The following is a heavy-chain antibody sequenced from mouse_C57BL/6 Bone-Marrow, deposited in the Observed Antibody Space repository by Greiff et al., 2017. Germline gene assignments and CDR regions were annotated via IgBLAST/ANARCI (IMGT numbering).Heavy chain of an antibody. J-gene: IGHJ3*01. CDR2: INPGSGGT. V-gene: IGHV1-54*01. CDR1: GYAFTNYL. CDR3: ARELGMAY. Sequence: QVQLKESGAELVRPGTSVKVSCKASGYAFTNYLIEWVKQRPGQGLEWIGVINPGSGGTNYNEKFKGKATLTADKSSSTAYMQLSSLTSEDSAVYFCARELGMAYWGQGTLVTVSA. D-gene: IGHD4-1*01.